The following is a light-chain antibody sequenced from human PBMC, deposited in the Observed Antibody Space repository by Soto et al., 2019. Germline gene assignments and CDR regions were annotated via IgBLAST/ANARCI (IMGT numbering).Light chain of an antibody. Sequence: EIVLTQSPATLSSFPGERVTLSCRASQYINTRLAWYQHRPGQAPRLLIYQTSIRAAGIPARFSASGSGTDFTLTISDVQPEDFALYYCHQRQGLPRTFGQGTKVYI. CDR3: HQRQGLPRT. CDR1: QYINTR. CDR2: QTS. J-gene: IGKJ1*01. V-gene: IGKV3-11*01.